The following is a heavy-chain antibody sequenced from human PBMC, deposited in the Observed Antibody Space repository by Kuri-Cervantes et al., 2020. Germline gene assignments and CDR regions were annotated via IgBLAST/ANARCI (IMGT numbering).Heavy chain of an antibody. CDR2: IYWDDDK. CDR1: GLSLSTSGVG. D-gene: IGHD3-10*01. V-gene: IGHV2-5*02. J-gene: IGHJ4*02. CDR3: AHSLWFGEFHDY. Sequence: SGPTLGKPTQTLTLTCTFSGLSLSTSGVGVGWIRQPPGKALEWLALIYWDDDKRYSPSLRSRLTITKDTSKNQVVLTMTNMDPVDTATYYCAHSLWFGEFHDYWGQGTLVTVSS.